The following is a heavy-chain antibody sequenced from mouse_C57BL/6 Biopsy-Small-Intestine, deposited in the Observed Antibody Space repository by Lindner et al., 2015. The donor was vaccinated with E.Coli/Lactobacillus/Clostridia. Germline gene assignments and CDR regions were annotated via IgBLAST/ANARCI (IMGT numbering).Heavy chain of an antibody. J-gene: IGHJ4*01. V-gene: IGHV1-63*01. CDR2: IYPGGGYT. CDR3: ARGSSGYVYAMDY. D-gene: IGHD3-2*02. Sequence: VQLQESGAELVRPGTSVKMSCKASGYTFTNYWIGWAKQRPGHGLEWIGGIYPGGGYTNYNEKFKGKATLTADKSSSTAYMQFSSLTSEDSAIYYCARGSSGYVYAMDYWGQGTSVTVSS. CDR1: GYTFTNYW.